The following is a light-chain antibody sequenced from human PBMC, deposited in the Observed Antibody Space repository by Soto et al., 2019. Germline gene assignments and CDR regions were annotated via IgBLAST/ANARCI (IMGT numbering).Light chain of an antibody. CDR2: DAS. V-gene: IGKV3D-15*01. J-gene: IGKJ4*01. Sequence: EIVLTQSPATLSVSPGERATLSCRASQPVSRNLAWYQQKPGQPPRLLIYDASTRASGISNRFSGSGSETDFTLTISSLQSEDFGSYYCQQDNNWHLTFGGGTKVEIK. CDR3: QQDNNWHLT. CDR1: QPVSRN.